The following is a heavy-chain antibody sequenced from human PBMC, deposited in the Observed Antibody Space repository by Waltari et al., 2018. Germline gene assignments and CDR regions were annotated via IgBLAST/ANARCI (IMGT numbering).Heavy chain of an antibody. V-gene: IGHV3-23*01. CDR2: MSGIGGGT. J-gene: IGHJ5*01. Sequence: DQREVQNGVSTMSGIGGGTYYHDSGGCRVTISRDNSDNSLYLQMNSLRDEDTAIYYGAKRGVFGSGNSFKNNGFDSWGQGTLVTVAS. D-gene: IGHD3-10*01. CDR3: AKRGVFGSGNSFKNNGFDS.